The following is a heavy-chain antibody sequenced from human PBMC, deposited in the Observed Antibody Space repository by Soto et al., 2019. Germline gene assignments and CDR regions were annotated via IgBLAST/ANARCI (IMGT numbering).Heavy chain of an antibody. V-gene: IGHV1-18*01. J-gene: IGHJ4*02. Sequence: QVQLVQSGAEVKQPGASVKVSCKASGYTFTSYGISWVRQAPGQGLEWMGWMSANNGNTNYAQKLQGRLTMTTATSTSTADMKLRSLRPDHTAVYYCARHLHGDPHYWGQGTLVTVSS. D-gene: IGHD4-17*01. CDR2: MSANNGNT. CDR1: GYTFTSYG. CDR3: ARHLHGDPHY.